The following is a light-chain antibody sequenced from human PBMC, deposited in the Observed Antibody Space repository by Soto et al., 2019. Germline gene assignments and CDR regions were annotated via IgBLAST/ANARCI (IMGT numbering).Light chain of an antibody. CDR1: QSVSSSY. CDR3: HQYSSSPPVT. J-gene: IGKJ5*01. Sequence: ENVLTQSPCTLSLSPGERATLSCRASQSVSSSYLAWYQQKPGQAPRLLIYGASIRATGIPDRFSGSGAGTDFILTISRLEPEDFSMYYCHQYSSSPPVTFGQGTRLEIK. CDR2: GAS. V-gene: IGKV3-20*01.